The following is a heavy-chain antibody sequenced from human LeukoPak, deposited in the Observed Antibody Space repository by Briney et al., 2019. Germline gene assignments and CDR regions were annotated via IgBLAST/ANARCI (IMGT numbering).Heavy chain of an antibody. V-gene: IGHV1-2*02. D-gene: IGHD6-19*01. Sequence: ASVKVSCKASGYTFTGYYMHWVRQAPGQGLEWMGWINPNSGGTNYAQKFQGRVTMTRDTSISTAYMELSRLRSDDTAVYYCARVEPRGIAVAGPVFDYWGQGTLVTVSS. CDR3: ARVEPRGIAVAGPVFDY. CDR2: INPNSGGT. J-gene: IGHJ4*02. CDR1: GYTFTGYY.